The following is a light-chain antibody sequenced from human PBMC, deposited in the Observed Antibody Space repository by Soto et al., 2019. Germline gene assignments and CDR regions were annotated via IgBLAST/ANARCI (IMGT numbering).Light chain of an antibody. J-gene: IGLJ2*01. V-gene: IGLV2-8*01. CDR2: EVT. CDR3: TSYAGSNNWV. CDR1: SSDVGGYNY. Sequence: QSALTQPPSASGSPGQSVTISCTGTSSDVGGYNYVSWYQQHPGKAPKPMIYEVTKRPSGVPDRFSGSKSGNTASLTVSGLQAEDDADYYCTSYAGSNNWVFGGGTKVTVL.